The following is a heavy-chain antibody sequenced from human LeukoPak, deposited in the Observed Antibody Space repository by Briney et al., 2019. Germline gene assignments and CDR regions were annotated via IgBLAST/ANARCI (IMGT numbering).Heavy chain of an antibody. D-gene: IGHD3-16*02. CDR3: ASHHYDYVWGSYRYFDY. J-gene: IGHJ4*02. V-gene: IGHV4-39*01. CDR2: IYYSGST. CDR1: GGSISSSSYY. Sequence: SETLSLTRTVSGGSISSSSYYWGWIRQPPGKGLEWIGSIYYSGSTYYNPSLKSRVTISVDTSKNQFSLKLSSVTAADTAVYYCASHHYDYVWGSYRYFDYWGQGTLVTVSS.